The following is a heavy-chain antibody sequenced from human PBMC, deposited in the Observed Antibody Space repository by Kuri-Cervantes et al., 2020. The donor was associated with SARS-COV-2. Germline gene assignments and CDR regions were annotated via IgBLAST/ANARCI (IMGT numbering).Heavy chain of an antibody. D-gene: IGHD3-16*02. CDR3: VRIRAATVIADY. V-gene: IGHV2-70*11. J-gene: IGHJ4*02. CDR1: GFSLSTSGTC. CDR2: IDWDDDK. Sequence: SGPTLVKPTQTLTLTCTFSGFSLSTSGTCVSWIRQPPGKALEWLARIDWDDDKYYSTSLKTRLTISKDTSKNQVVLTMTNMDPVDTGTYYCVRIRAATVIADYWGQGTLVTVSS.